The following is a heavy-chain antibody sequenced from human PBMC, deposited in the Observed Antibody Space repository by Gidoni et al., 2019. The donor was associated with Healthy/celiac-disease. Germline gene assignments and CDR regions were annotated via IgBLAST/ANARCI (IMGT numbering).Heavy chain of an antibody. D-gene: IGHD3-22*01. CDR1: GGSISSSSYY. J-gene: IGHJ5*02. CDR2: IYYSGST. V-gene: IGHV4-39*01. CDR3: ARHQNPTKDPIVVVITPHNWFDP. Sequence: QLQLQESGPGLVKPSETLSLTCTVSGGSISSSSYYWGWIRQPPGKGLEWIGSIYYSGSTYYNPSLKSRVTISVDTSKNQFSLKLSSVTAADTAVYYCARHQNPTKDPIVVVITPHNWFDPWGQGTLVTVSS.